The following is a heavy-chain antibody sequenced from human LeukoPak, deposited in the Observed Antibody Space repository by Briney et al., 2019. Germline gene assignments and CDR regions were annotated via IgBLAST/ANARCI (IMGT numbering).Heavy chain of an antibody. CDR1: GYTFTSYA. D-gene: IGHD2-21*02. V-gene: IGHV1-3*01. CDR3: AGAAPQAYCGGDCYPRYGMDV. Sequence: ASVKVSCKASGYTFTSYAMHWVRQAPGQRREWMGWINAGNGNTKYSQKFQGRVTITRDTSASTAYMELSSLRSEDTAVYYCAGAAPQAYCGGDCYPRYGMDVWGQGTTVTVSS. CDR2: INAGNGNT. J-gene: IGHJ6*02.